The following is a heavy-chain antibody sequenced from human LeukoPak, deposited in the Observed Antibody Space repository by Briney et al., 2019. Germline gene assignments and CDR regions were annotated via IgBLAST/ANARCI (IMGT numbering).Heavy chain of an antibody. Sequence: PGGSLRLSFAASGFTFRDFYMSWIRQAPGKGLEWFSGISSSSTDTNYAASVKGRFTISRDNAKNSLFLQLNSLRAEDTAVYYCARKTYYYDSGSYSKSYYFDYWGQGTLVTVSS. CDR3: ARKTYYYDSGSYSKSYYFDY. J-gene: IGHJ4*02. V-gene: IGHV3-11*06. CDR1: GFTFRDFY. CDR2: ISSSSTDT. D-gene: IGHD3-10*01.